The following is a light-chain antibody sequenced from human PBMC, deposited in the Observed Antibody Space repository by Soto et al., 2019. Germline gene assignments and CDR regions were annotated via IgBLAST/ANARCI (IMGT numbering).Light chain of an antibody. V-gene: IGKV3-20*01. Sequence: EIVLTQSPGTLSLSPGERATLSCRASQSVSSSYLAWYQQKPGQAPRLLIYGASSGATGIPDRFSGSGSGTDFTLTISRLEAEDFAVYYCQQYGSSPPWTFGQGTKVEIK. CDR1: QSVSSSY. J-gene: IGKJ1*01. CDR3: QQYGSSPPWT. CDR2: GAS.